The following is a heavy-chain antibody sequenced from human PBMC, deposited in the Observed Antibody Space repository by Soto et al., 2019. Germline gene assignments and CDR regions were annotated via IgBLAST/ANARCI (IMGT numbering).Heavy chain of an antibody. J-gene: IGHJ4*02. CDR3: AKGDYYDSSGYYRNSPLFLFDY. CDR2: ISGSGGST. Sequence: EVQLLESGGGLVQPGGSLRLSCAASGFTFSSYAMSWVRQAPGKGLEWVSAISGSGGSTYYADSVKGRFTISRDNSKNTLYLQMNSLRAEDTAVYYCAKGDYYDSSGYYRNSPLFLFDYWGQGTLVTVSS. V-gene: IGHV3-23*01. D-gene: IGHD3-22*01. CDR1: GFTFSSYA.